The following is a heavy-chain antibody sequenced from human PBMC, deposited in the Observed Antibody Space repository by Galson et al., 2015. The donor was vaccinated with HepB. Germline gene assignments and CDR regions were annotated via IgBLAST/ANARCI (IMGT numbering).Heavy chain of an antibody. D-gene: IGHD3-10*01. CDR2: IIPILGIA. CDR1: GYTFTGYY. V-gene: IGHV1-69*02. CDR3: AAYYGSGSYYNQFDY. Sequence: SVKVSCKASGYTFTGYYMHWVRQAPGQGLEWMGRIIPILGIANYAQKFQGRVTITADKSTSTAYMELSSLRSEDTAVYYCAAYYGSGSYYNQFDYWGQGTLVTVSS. J-gene: IGHJ4*02.